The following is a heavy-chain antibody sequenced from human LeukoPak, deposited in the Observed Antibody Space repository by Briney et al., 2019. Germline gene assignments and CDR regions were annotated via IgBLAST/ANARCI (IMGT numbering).Heavy chain of an antibody. J-gene: IGHJ5*02. CDR2: INHSGST. CDR1: GGSFSGYY. CDR3: ARAIHCSGGSCYSFFRFGFDP. D-gene: IGHD2-15*01. V-gene: IGHV4-34*01. Sequence: PSETLSLTCAVYGGSFSGYYWSWIRQPPGKGLEWIGEINHSGSTNYNPSLKSRVTISVDTSKNQFSLKLSSVTAADTAVYYCARAIHCSGGSCYSFFRFGFDPWGQGALVTVSS.